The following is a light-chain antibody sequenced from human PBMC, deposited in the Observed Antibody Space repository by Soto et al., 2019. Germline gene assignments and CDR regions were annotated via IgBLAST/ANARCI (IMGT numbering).Light chain of an antibody. CDR2: GAS. J-gene: IGKJ1*01. V-gene: IGKV3-15*01. CDR3: HQYNNWPPWT. CDR1: QSVSSN. Sequence: EIAMTQSTATLSVSPGERATLSCRASQSVSSNLAWYQQKPGQAPRLLIYGASTRATGVPARFSGSGSGTEFTLTISSLQTEDFAVYYCHQYNNWPPWTFGQGTMVDIK.